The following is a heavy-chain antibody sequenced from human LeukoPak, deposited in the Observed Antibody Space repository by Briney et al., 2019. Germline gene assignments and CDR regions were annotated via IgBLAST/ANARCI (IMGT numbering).Heavy chain of an antibody. J-gene: IGHJ5*02. Sequence: ASVKVSCKASGYSFTSHYMHWVRQAPGQGLEWMGLINPSGSATRYAQSFQGRVTMTRDLSTSTDYMELSSLRSDDTAVYFCARDISEGDYACWFDPWGQGTLVTVAS. D-gene: IGHD3-16*01. CDR2: INPSGSAT. CDR3: ARDISEGDYACWFDP. CDR1: GYSFTSHY. V-gene: IGHV1-46*01.